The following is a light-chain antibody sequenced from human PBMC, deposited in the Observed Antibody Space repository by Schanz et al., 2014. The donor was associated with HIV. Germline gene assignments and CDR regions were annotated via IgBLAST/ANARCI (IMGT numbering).Light chain of an antibody. Sequence: EIVMTQSPATLSVSPGERATLSCRASQGVSNSLAWYQQKPGQAPRLLIYGASTRATGIPARFSGSGSGTEFTLTIGSLQSEDFAVYYCQQYNKWPRTFGQGTKVEIK. CDR1: QGVSNS. V-gene: IGKV3-15*01. J-gene: IGKJ1*01. CDR3: QQYNKWPRT. CDR2: GAS.